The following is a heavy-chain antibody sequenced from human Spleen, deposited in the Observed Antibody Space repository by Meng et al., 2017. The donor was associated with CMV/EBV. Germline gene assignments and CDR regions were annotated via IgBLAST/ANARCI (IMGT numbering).Heavy chain of an antibody. CDR3: ARGVVHYHYGMDV. CDR2: ISHSRSP. CDR1: GGSFSGYY. V-gene: IGHV4-34*01. Sequence: SETLSPTCAVYGGSFSGYYWSWIRQPPGKGLEWIGEISHSRSPNYNPSLKSRVTISADTSKNQFSLKMSSVTAADTAVYYCARGVVHYHYGMDVWGQGTTVTVSS. J-gene: IGHJ6*02.